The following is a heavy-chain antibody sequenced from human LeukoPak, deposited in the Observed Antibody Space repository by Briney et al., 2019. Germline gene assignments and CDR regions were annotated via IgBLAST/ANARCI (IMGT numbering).Heavy chain of an antibody. V-gene: IGHV4-39*07. CDR1: GASVSGSNYY. J-gene: IGHJ3*02. D-gene: IGHD1-26*01. CDR2: IYYSGST. Sequence: SETLSLTCAVSGASVSGSNYYWGWIRQPPGKGLEWIGSIYYSGSTYYNPSLKSRVTISVDTSKNQFSLKLSSVTAADTAVYYCARDRPGSYYAFDIWGQGTMVTVSS. CDR3: ARDRPGSYYAFDI.